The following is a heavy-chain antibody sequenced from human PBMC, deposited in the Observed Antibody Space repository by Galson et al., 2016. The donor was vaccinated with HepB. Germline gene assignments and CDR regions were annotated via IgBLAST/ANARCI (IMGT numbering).Heavy chain of an antibody. Sequence: SVKVSCKASGGTFSSYAISWVRQAPGQGLEWMGGIIPIFGTANYAQKFQGRVTITADESTSTAYMELSSLRSEDTAVYYCAREGLMGGSFDYWRQGTLVTVSS. CDR2: IIPIFGTA. J-gene: IGHJ4*02. V-gene: IGHV1-69*13. CDR3: AREGLMGGSFDY. D-gene: IGHD1-26*01. CDR1: GGTFSSYA.